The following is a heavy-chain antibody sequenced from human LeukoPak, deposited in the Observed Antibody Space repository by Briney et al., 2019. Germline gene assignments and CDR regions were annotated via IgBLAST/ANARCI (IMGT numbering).Heavy chain of an antibody. CDR1: GGSISSYY. CDR2: IYYSGST. D-gene: IGHD3-9*01. Sequence: PSETLSLTCTVSGGSISSYYWSWIRQPPGKGLEWIGYIYYSGSTNYNPSLKSRVTISVDTPKNQFSLKLSSVTAADTAVYYCARLEGNYDILTGYSYYFDYWGQGTLVTVSS. J-gene: IGHJ4*02. V-gene: IGHV4-59*08. CDR3: ARLEGNYDILTGYSYYFDY.